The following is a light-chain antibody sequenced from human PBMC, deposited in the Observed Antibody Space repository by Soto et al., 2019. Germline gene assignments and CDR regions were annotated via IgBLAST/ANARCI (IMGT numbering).Light chain of an antibody. CDR3: TSFTTSSSLV. CDR1: SSDIAIYNY. J-gene: IGLJ2*01. V-gene: IGLV2-14*01. Sequence: QSALTQPASVAGSLGQSITLSCTGTSSDIAIYNYVPWYQHHPGRVPKLLISEVTNRPSGASDRFSGSKSGNTASLTISGLQADDEADYYCTSFTTSSSLVFGGGTKLTVL. CDR2: EVT.